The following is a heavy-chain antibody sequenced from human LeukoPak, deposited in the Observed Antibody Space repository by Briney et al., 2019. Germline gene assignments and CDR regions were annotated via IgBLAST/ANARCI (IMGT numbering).Heavy chain of an antibody. Sequence: PGGSLRLSCAASGFTVSSNYMSWVRQAPGKGLEWVSVIYSGGSTYYADSVKGRFTISRDNSKNTLYLQMNSLRAEDTAVYYCAREDYYDSSGYYYREYFQHWGQGTLVTVSS. CDR2: IYSGGST. CDR1: GFTVSSNY. D-gene: IGHD3-22*01. J-gene: IGHJ1*01. CDR3: AREDYYDSSGYYYREYFQH. V-gene: IGHV3-66*02.